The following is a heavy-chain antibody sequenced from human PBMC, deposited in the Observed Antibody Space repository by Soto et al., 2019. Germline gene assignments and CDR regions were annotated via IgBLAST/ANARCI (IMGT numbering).Heavy chain of an antibody. D-gene: IGHD7-27*01. V-gene: IGHV3-7*01. Sequence: ASVKVSCAASGFTFSSYWMSWVRQAPGKGLEWVANIKQDGSEKYYVDSVKGRFTISRDNAKNSLYLQMNSLRAEDTAVYYCARPTGDVMTFDIWGKGTMVTVSS. J-gene: IGHJ3*02. CDR2: IKQDGSEK. CDR1: GFTFSSYW. CDR3: ARPTGDVMTFDI.